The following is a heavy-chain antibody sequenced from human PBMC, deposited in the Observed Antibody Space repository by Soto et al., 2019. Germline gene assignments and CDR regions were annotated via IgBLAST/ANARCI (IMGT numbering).Heavy chain of an antibody. V-gene: IGHV1-58*01. CDR3: AGEGAVGAIFDC. CDR1: GFNFNNSA. D-gene: IGHD6-19*01. J-gene: IGHJ4*02. CDR2: IVVGRSST. Sequence: SVKVSCKASGFNFNNSAVQWVRQARGQGLEWIGWIVVGRSSTHYAPKFRERVTITRDMSTSTAYMELSSLKSEDTAVYDCAGEGAVGAIFDCCHQLTLVTVPS.